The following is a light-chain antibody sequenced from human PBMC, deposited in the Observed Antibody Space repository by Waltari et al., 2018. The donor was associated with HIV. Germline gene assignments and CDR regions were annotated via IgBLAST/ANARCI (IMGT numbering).Light chain of an antibody. CDR3: QQYYSFPWT. V-gene: IGKV1D-8*01. CDR1: QGISNY. J-gene: IGKJ1*01. CDR2: AAS. Sequence: VIWMIQSPPLISASAGDRVTISCRLNQGISNYLVWFQQKPGKAPELILYAASTLQSGVSSRFSGSGSGTDFTLTINNLQSEDFATYYCQQYYSFPWTFGQGTRVEIK.